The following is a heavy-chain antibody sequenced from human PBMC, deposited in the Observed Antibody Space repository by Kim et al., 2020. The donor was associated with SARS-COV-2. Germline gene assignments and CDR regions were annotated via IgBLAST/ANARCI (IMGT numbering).Heavy chain of an antibody. V-gene: IGHV2-5*02. J-gene: IGHJ1*01. CDR3: ARRPTTTGFQH. Sequence: SGPTLVNPTQALTLTCTFSGFSLSTTGVGVGWVRQPPGKALEWLALVYWDDDKRYSPSLQSRLTITKDTSKNQVVLTMTNMDPVDTATYYCARRPTTTGFQHWGQGTLVTVSS. D-gene: IGHD1-1*01. CDR2: VYWDDDK. CDR1: GFSLSTTGVG.